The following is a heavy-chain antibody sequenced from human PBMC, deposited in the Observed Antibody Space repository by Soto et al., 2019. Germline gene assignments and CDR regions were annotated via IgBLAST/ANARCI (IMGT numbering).Heavy chain of an antibody. J-gene: IGHJ6*03. Sequence: SETLSLTCAVYGGSFSCYYLIWLRPPPGKGLEWIGEINHSGSTNYNPSLKSRVTISVDTSKNQFSLKLSSVTAADTAVYYCARGRYDFWSGYRYYYYYMDVWGKGTTVTVSS. CDR2: INHSGST. CDR3: ARGRYDFWSGYRYYYYYMDV. D-gene: IGHD3-3*01. V-gene: IGHV4-34*01. CDR1: GGSFSCYY.